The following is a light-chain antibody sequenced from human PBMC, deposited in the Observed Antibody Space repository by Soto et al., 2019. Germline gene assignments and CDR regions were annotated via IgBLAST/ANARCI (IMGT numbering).Light chain of an antibody. CDR3: QSYDSSRSGSV. CDR2: GNS. CDR1: SSNIGAGYD. Sequence: QSVLTQPPSVSGAPGQRVTISCTGSSSNIGAGYDVHWYQQLPGTAPKLLIYGNSNRPSGVPDRFSGSKSGTSASLAITGLRAVDAYDYYCQSYDSSRSGSVFGGGTTRTVL. J-gene: IGLJ3*02. V-gene: IGLV1-40*01.